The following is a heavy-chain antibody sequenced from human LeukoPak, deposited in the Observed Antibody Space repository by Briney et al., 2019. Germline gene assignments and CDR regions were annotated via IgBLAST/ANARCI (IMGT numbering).Heavy chain of an antibody. CDR3: ARGRYSSGWYGGEYFQH. CDR2: MSPNSGNT. J-gene: IGHJ1*01. V-gene: IGHV1-8*01. Sequence: ASVKVSCTASGYTFTSYDINWVRQATGQGLEWIGWMSPNSGNTGYAQKFQGRVTMTRNISISTAYMELSSMRSEDTAVYYCARGRYSSGWYGGEYFQHWGQGTLVTVSS. CDR1: GYTFTSYD. D-gene: IGHD6-19*01.